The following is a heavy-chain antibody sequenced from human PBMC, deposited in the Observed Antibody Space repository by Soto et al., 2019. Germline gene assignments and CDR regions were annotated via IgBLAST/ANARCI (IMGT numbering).Heavy chain of an antibody. Sequence: EVHLLESGGTLVQPGGSLRLSCAVSGFTFSRCAMSWVRQAPGKGLEWVSGISGGAESIYYADSVKGRFTISRDNSRNTLYLQMNSLGAEDTAVYYCAKGEDYNYGGSGGQNDCWGQGTLVTVSS. CDR1: GFTFSRCA. D-gene: IGHD4-4*01. J-gene: IGHJ4*02. CDR2: ISGGAESI. V-gene: IGHV3-23*01. CDR3: AKGEDYNYGGSGGQNDC.